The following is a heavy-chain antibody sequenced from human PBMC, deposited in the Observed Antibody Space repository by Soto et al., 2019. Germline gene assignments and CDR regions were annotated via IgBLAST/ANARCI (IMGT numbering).Heavy chain of an antibody. CDR3: ASFRSYYYDSSGSTNFAY. J-gene: IGHJ4*02. CDR2: IIPIFGTA. Sequence: ASVKVSCKASGGTFSCYAISWVRQAPGQGLEWMGGIIPIFGTANYAQKFQGRVTITADESTSTAYMELSSLRSEDTAVYYCASFRSYYYDSSGSTNFAYWGQGTLVTVSS. CDR1: GGTFSCYA. D-gene: IGHD3-22*01. V-gene: IGHV1-69*13.